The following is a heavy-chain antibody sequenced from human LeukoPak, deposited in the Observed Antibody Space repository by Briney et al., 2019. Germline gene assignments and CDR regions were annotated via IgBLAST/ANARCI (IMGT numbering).Heavy chain of an antibody. CDR1: GFTFSSYA. D-gene: IGHD6-13*01. Sequence: GGSLRLSCAASGFTFSSYAMSWVRQAPGKGLEWVSAISGSGGSTYYADSVKGRFTISRDNSKNTLYLQMNSMRAEDTAVYYCAKDSSSWYQGWFDPWGQGTLVTVSS. V-gene: IGHV3-23*01. CDR3: AKDSSSWYQGWFDP. CDR2: ISGSGGST. J-gene: IGHJ5*02.